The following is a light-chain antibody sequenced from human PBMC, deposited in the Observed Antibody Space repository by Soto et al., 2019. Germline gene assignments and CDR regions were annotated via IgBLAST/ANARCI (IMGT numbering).Light chain of an antibody. CDR2: NPS. Sequence: EIVMTQSPATLSVSPGXRATLSCRASQSVSSNLAWYQQKPGQAPKLLIYNPSTRATGIPARFSGSGSGTEFTLTISSLQSEDFAIYYCQQYDNWPLTFGGGTKVDIK. CDR3: QQYDNWPLT. J-gene: IGKJ4*01. V-gene: IGKV3-15*01. CDR1: QSVSSN.